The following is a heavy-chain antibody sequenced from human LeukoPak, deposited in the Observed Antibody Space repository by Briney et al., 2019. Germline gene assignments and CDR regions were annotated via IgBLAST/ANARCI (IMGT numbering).Heavy chain of an antibody. CDR2: IRTKANNYAT. J-gene: IGHJ5*02. CDR3: ARASQAAAGISPLRRGRQGVYWFDP. CDR1: GLTFSGST. V-gene: IGHV3-73*01. D-gene: IGHD6-13*01. Sequence: HPGGSLRLSCAVSGLTFSGSTMHWVRQASGKGLEWVGRIRTKANNYATSYAASLKGRFTISRDDSKDTTYLQMNSLQTEDTAVYYCARASQAAAGISPLRRGRQGVYWFDPWGQGTLVTVSS.